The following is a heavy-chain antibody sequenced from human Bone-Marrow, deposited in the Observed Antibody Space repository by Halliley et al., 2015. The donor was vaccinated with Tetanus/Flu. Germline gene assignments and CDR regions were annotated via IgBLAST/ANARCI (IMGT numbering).Heavy chain of an antibody. J-gene: IGHJ4*02. CDR2: ISTSTTYI. CDR1: RFDFSTHS. D-gene: IGHD6-13*01. V-gene: IGHV3-21*01. Sequence: SLRLSCAASRFDFSTHSMHWVRQAPGKGLECVSSISTSTTYIYYADSVKGRFTISRDDAKNSLYLQMNSLRAEDTAVYYCARDREQQLNHVGGQGPLVPVSS. CDR3: ARDREQQLNHV.